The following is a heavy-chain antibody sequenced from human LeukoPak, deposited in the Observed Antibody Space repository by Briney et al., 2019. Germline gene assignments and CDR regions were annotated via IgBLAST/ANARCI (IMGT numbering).Heavy chain of an antibody. CDR1: GFTFSTYG. CDR3: ARDYGSGRGVEISYYHYGMDV. V-gene: IGHV3-33*01. J-gene: IGHJ6*02. Sequence: PGRSLTLPCAASGFTFSTYGMHWVRQAPGKGLEWVAVVWYDGTNEYYADSVKGRFTISRDNSKNTLHLQMNSLRAEDSALYFCARDYGSGRGVEISYYHYGMDVWGQGTTVTVSS. D-gene: IGHD3-10*01. CDR2: VWYDGTNE.